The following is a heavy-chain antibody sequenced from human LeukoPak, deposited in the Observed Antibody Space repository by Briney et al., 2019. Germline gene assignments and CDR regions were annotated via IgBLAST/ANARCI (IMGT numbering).Heavy chain of an antibody. CDR2: TIPIFGTA. Sequence: ASVKVSCKASGGTFSSHAISWVRQAPGQGLEWRGGTIPIFGTANYAQKFQGRVTITTDESTRTAYMDLKSLKVEDTAVYYCARDAAICDSGAYYYLWWGQGTLVTVSS. CDR1: GGTFSSHA. V-gene: IGHV1-69*05. D-gene: IGHD3-22*01. J-gene: IGHJ4*02. CDR3: ARDAAICDSGAYYYLW.